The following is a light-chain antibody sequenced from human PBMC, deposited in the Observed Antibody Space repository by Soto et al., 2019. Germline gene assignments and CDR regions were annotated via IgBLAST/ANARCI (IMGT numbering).Light chain of an antibody. V-gene: IGKV3-20*01. CDR1: QSVNSNY. Sequence: ETVLTQSPGTVSLSPGERATLSCRTSQSVNSNYLAWYQQKPGQAPRLLIYGVFNSATGIPDRFSGSGSGTDFTITIRGLEPDDSAVYYCQPYDGSPRTFGQGNQLDIK. CDR2: GVF. CDR3: QPYDGSPRT. J-gene: IGKJ2*01.